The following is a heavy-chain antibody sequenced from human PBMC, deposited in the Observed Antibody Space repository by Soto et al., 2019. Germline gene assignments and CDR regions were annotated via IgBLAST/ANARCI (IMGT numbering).Heavy chain of an antibody. CDR2: LMSKTDGGTT. Sequence: GGSLRLSCAASGFDFSKAWMSWVRQAPGRGLEWVGRLMSKTDGGTTVYAAPVKGRFTISRDDSKNTLYLQMSSLNTEDTAVYYCAAGTGRTDLDYWGQGTLVTVSS. CDR3: AAGTGRTDLDY. CDR1: GFDFSKAW. D-gene: IGHD2-2*01. V-gene: IGHV3-15*01. J-gene: IGHJ4*02.